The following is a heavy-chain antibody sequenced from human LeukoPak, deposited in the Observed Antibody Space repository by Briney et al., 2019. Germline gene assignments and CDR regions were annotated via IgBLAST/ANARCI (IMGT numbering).Heavy chain of an antibody. CDR1: GGSFNGYY. D-gene: IGHD3-9*01. CDR3: ARGPTVVYDVLTGYYRFDY. J-gene: IGHJ4*02. V-gene: IGHV4-34*01. Sequence: SETLSLTCAVHGGSFNGYYWSWIRQPPGKGLEWIGEINDSRSTKYNPSLKSRVTISVDTTKNQFSLKLNSVTAADTAVYYCARGPTVVYDVLTGYYRFDYWGQGTLVTVSS. CDR2: INDSRST.